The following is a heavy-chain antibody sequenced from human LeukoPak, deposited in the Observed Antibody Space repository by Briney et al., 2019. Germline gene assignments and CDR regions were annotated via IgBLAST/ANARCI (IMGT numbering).Heavy chain of an antibody. J-gene: IGHJ6*03. CDR3: AKGGGGRLIYYYYMDV. CDR2: ITWNSDNI. D-gene: IGHD3-16*01. CDR1: GFTVSSNY. V-gene: IGHV3-9*03. Sequence: HPGGSLRLSCAASGFTVSSNYMSWVRQAPGKGLEWVSGITWNSDNIEYADSVKGRFTISRDNAKNSLYLQMNSLRAEDMALYYCAKGGGGRLIYYYYMDVWGKGTTVTVSS.